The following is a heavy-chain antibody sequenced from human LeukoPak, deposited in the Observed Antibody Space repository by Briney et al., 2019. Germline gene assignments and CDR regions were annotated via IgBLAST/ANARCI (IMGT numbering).Heavy chain of an antibody. J-gene: IGHJ4*02. CDR3: AKGTMIVVAVGDYFDY. CDR1: GFTLDDYA. CDR2: ISWNSVNI. D-gene: IGHD3-22*01. V-gene: IGHV3-9*03. Sequence: PGGSLRLSCAASGFTLDDYAMHWVRQAPGKGLEWVSGISWNSVNIGYADSVKGRFTISRDNAKNSLYLQMNSMRAEDMALYYCAKGTMIVVAVGDYFDYWGRGTLVTVSS.